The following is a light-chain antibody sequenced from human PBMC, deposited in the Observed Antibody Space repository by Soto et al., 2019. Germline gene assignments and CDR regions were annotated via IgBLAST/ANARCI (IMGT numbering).Light chain of an antibody. Sequence: NFMLAQPHSVSESPGKTVTISCGGSDGSIASNYVQWYQQRPGSAPTTVIYEDNQRPSGVPDRFSGSIDSSSNSASLTISGLKTEDEADYYCQSYDSNNHVVFGGGTKLTVL. CDR2: EDN. V-gene: IGLV6-57*02. CDR1: DGSIASNY. J-gene: IGLJ2*01. CDR3: QSYDSNNHVV.